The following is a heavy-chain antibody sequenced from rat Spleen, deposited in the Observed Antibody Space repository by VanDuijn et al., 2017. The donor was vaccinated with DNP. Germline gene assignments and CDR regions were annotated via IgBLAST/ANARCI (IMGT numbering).Heavy chain of an antibody. CDR1: GFTFSDYY. J-gene: IGHJ2*01. CDR2: ISYNGGTP. V-gene: IGHV5-7*01. Sequence: EVLLVESDGGLVQPGRSLKLSCAVSGFTFSDYYMAWVRQAPAKGLEWVATISYNGGTPYYRDSVKGRFTISRDNAQSTLYLQMDSLRSEDTATYYCTRFHYYDGSYYYYFDYWGQGVMVTVSS. CDR3: TRFHYYDGSYYYYFDY. D-gene: IGHD1-12*02.